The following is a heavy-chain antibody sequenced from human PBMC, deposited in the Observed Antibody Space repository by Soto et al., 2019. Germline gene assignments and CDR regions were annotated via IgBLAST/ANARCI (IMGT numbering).Heavy chain of an antibody. D-gene: IGHD5-12*01. CDR3: AREREMATMGLFMDV. V-gene: IGHV3-33*01. Sequence: PGGSLRLSCAASGFTFSSYGMHWVRQAPGKGLERVAVIWYDGSNKYYADSVKGRFTISRDNSKNTLYLQMNSLRAEDTAVYYCAREREMATMGLFMDVWGQGTTVTVSS. CDR1: GFTFSSYG. J-gene: IGHJ6*02. CDR2: IWYDGSNK.